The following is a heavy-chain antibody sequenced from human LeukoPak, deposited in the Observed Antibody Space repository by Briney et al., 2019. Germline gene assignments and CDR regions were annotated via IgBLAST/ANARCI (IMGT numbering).Heavy chain of an antibody. D-gene: IGHD3-22*01. CDR1: GDSISSYY. CDR3: ARDGDSSGYHDY. Sequence: SETLSLTCTVSGDSISSYYWSWIRQPAGKGLEWIGRIYTSGSTNYNPSLKSRVTMSVDTSKNQFSLKLSSVTATDTAVYYCARDGDSSGYHDYWGQGTLVTVSS. V-gene: IGHV4-4*07. J-gene: IGHJ4*02. CDR2: IYTSGST.